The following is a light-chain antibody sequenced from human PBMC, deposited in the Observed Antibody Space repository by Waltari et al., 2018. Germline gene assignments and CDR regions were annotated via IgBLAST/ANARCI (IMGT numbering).Light chain of an antibody. J-gene: IGLJ3*02. V-gene: IGLV4-69*01. CDR3: QTWGTGIRV. CDR2: VNSDGSH. Sequence: QVALTQLPSASASLGASVKLTCTLSSGHSTYAIAWHQQQPEKGPRYLRRVNSDGSHSKGEGIPDRFSGSSSGAERYLTISSLQSEDEADYYCQTWGTGIRVFGGGTKLTVL. CDR1: SGHSTYA.